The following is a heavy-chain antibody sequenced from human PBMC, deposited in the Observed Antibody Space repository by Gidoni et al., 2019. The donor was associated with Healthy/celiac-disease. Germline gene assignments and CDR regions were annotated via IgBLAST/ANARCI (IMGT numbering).Heavy chain of an antibody. CDR2: IYYSGST. D-gene: IGHD6-19*01. Sequence: QVQLQESGPGLVKPSETLSLTCTVSGGSVSSGSYYWSWIRQPPGKGLEWIGYIYYSGSTNYNPSLKSRVTISVDTSKNQFSLKLSSVTAADTAVYYCARDSGSGWYLNYWGQGTLVTVSS. J-gene: IGHJ4*02. V-gene: IGHV4-61*01. CDR1: GGSVSSGSYY. CDR3: ARDSGSGWYLNY.